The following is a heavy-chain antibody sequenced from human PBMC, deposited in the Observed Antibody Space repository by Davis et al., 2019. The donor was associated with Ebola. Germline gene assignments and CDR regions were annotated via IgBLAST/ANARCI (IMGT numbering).Heavy chain of an antibody. J-gene: IGHJ3*02. CDR3: ARTSIVGTTTTASDI. CDR2: ISAYNGNT. CDR1: GYTFKNYA. V-gene: IGHV1-18*01. Sequence: AASVKVSCKASGYTFKNYAISWVRQAPGQGLEWMGWISAYNGNTNYAQILQGRVTMTTDTSTGTAYMELRSLRSDDTAVNFCARTSIVGTTTTASDIWGQGTKVTVSS. D-gene: IGHD1-26*01.